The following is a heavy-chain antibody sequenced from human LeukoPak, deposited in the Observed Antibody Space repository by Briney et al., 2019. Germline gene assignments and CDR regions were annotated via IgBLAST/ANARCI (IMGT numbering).Heavy chain of an antibody. Sequence: QPGGSLGLSCAASGFTFSSYAMSWVRQAPGKGLEWVSAISGSGGSTFYADSVKGRFTMSRDNPKNTLYLQMNSLRAEDTAVYYCAKEASYCTNGVCYSRIFDTWGQGTLVTVSS. D-gene: IGHD2-8*01. CDR1: GFTFSSYA. CDR2: ISGSGGST. CDR3: AKEASYCTNGVCYSRIFDT. J-gene: IGHJ5*02. V-gene: IGHV3-23*01.